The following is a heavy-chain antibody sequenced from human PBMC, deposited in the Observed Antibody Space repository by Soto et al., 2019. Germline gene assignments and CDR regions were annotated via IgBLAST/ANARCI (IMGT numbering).Heavy chain of an antibody. CDR2: TRNKANGYST. Sequence: EVQLVESGGGLVQPCGSLRLSCAASGFTLSDHYMDWVRQAPGRGLEWVGRTRNKANGYSTAYAAAVKARFIDSSDDSLNSLYLEMNNLKPGDTAVYYCVRTSHYGSGRWTFDCWGQGTLVTVSS. V-gene: IGHV3-72*01. CDR3: VRTSHYGSGRWTFDC. J-gene: IGHJ4*02. D-gene: IGHD3-10*01. CDR1: GFTLSDHY.